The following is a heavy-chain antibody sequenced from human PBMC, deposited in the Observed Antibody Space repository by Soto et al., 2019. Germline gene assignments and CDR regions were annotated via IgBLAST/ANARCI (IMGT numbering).Heavy chain of an antibody. CDR2: INPSGGST. CDR3: AGPHPRYSSSWYPFNYYYGMDV. V-gene: IGHV1-46*01. J-gene: IGHJ6*02. D-gene: IGHD6-13*01. Sequence: ASVKVSCKASGYTFTSYYMHWVRQAPGQGLEWMGIINPSGGSTSYAHKFQDRVTMTGGTCTCTVYMELSRLRSEDTAVYYCAGPHPRYSSSWYPFNYYYGMDVWGQGTTVTVSS. CDR1: GYTFTSYY.